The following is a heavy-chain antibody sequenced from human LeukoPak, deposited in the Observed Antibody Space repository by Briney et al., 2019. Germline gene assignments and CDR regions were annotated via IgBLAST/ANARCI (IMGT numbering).Heavy chain of an antibody. V-gene: IGHV4-34*01. D-gene: IGHD1-26*01. J-gene: IGHJ4*02. CDR1: GGSFSGYY. CDR2: INHSGST. Sequence: SETLSLTCALSGGSFSGYYWSWVREPPGKGLEWIGEINHSGSTNYNPSLKSRVTISVDTSKNQFSLKLSSVTAADTAVYYCARGYPSGSYYPFDYRGQGTLVTVSS. CDR3: ARGYPSGSYYPFDY.